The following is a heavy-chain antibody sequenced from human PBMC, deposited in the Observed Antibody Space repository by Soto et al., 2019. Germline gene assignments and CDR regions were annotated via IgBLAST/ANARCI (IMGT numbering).Heavy chain of an antibody. D-gene: IGHD1-26*01. CDR2: ISGNGADT. Sequence: DVQLLESGGGLVQPGGSVRLSCAASGFTFSSYAMSWVRQAPGKGLEWVSAISGNGADTSYADSVRGRFTISRDNSKNKLYLQMYRLRVEDTAVYYCARGRMKGALVGDAFDFWGQGTMLTVSS. CDR3: ARGRMKGALVGDAFDF. V-gene: IGHV3-23*01. CDR1: GFTFSSYA. J-gene: IGHJ3*01.